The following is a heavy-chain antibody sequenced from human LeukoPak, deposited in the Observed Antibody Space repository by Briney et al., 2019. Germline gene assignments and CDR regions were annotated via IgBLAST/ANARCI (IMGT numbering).Heavy chain of an antibody. V-gene: IGHV3-21*01. D-gene: IGHD6-13*01. Sequence: GGSLRLSCAASGFTFSSYAMSWVRQAPGKGLEWVSSISSSSSYIYYADSVKGRFTISRDNAKNSLYLQMNSLRAEDTAVYYCARFAGGVAAAWGQGTLVTVSS. CDR1: GFTFSSYA. CDR3: ARFAGGVAAA. CDR2: ISSSSSYI. J-gene: IGHJ5*02.